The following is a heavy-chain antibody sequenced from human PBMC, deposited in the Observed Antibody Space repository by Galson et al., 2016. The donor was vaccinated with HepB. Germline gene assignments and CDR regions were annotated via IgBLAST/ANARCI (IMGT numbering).Heavy chain of an antibody. D-gene: IGHD2-2*01. CDR2: ISSRSYI. J-gene: IGHJ4*02. CDR1: GFTFSSYT. V-gene: IGHV3-21*01. Sequence: SLRLSCAASGFTFSSYTMNWVRQAPGKVLEWVSSISSRSYIYYADSVKGRFTISRDNAKNSLYLQMNSLRAEDTAVYYCATGVGYCVSTNCYADYWGQGTLVTVSS. CDR3: ATGVGYCVSTNCYADY.